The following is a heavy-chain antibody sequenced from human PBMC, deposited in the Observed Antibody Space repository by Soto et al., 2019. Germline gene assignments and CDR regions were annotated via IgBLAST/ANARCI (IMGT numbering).Heavy chain of an antibody. D-gene: IGHD3-9*01. CDR1: GGSFSGYY. Sequence: PSDTLSLTCAACGGSFSGYYWSWIRQTPGKGLEWIGELNHSGSTNYNPSLKSRVTISVDTSKNQFSLKLSSVTAADTAVYYCARLERYFYYYGLDVWGQGTAVTVSS. CDR2: LNHSGST. J-gene: IGHJ6*02. V-gene: IGHV4-34*01. CDR3: ARLERYFYYYGLDV.